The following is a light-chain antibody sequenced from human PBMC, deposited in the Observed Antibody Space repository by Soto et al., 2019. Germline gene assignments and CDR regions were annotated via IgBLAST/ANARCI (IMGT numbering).Light chain of an antibody. J-gene: IGKJ1*01. V-gene: IGKV1-5*03. CDR2: RAS. CDR1: QTIYKW. Sequence: DIQMTQSPSTLSASVGDRVTITCRASQTIYKWLAWYQQKPGKPPKLLIYRASTLDSGVPSRFSGSGSGTEFTLTISSLQPDDFATYYCQQYNNNSRTFGQGTKVEIK. CDR3: QQYNNNSRT.